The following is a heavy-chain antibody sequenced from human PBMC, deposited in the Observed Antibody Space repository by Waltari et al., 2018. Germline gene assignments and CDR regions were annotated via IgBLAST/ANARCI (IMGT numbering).Heavy chain of an antibody. J-gene: IGHJ1*01. D-gene: IGHD6-13*01. CDR1: GGSISSSSYY. CDR2: IYYSGST. Sequence: QLQLQESGPGLVKPSETLSLTCTVSGGSISSSSYYWGWIRQPPGKGLEWIGSIYYSGSTYYNPSLKSRVTISVDTSKNQFSLKLSSVTAADTAVYYCAGTRIAGESQHWGQGTLVTVSS. V-gene: IGHV4-39*07. CDR3: AGTRIAGESQH.